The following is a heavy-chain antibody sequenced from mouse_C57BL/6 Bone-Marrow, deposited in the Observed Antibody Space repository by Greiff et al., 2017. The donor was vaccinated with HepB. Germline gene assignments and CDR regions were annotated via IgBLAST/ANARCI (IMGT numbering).Heavy chain of an antibody. CDR1: GYSITSGYY. CDR3: AREMGRPFAY. V-gene: IGHV3-6*01. Sequence: EVHLVESGPGLVKPSQSLSLTCSVTGYSITSGYYWNWIRQFPGNKLEWMGYISYDGSNNYNPSLKNRISITRDTSKNQFFLKLNSVTTEDTATYYCAREMGRPFAYWGQGTLVTVSA. CDR2: ISYDGSN. J-gene: IGHJ3*01.